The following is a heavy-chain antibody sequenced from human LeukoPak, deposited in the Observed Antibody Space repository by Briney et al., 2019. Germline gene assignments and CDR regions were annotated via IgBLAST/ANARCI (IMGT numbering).Heavy chain of an antibody. CDR2: INPNSGGT. CDR1: GYTFTVYY. J-gene: IGHJ3*02. V-gene: IGHV1-2*02. Sequence: ASVKVSCKASGYTFTVYYMHWVRQAPGQGLEWMGWINPNSGGTNYAQKFQGRVTMTRDTSISTAYMELSRLRSGDTAVYYCARELLDIVVVVAARNAFDIWGQGTMVTVSS. CDR3: ARELLDIVVVVAARNAFDI. D-gene: IGHD2-15*01.